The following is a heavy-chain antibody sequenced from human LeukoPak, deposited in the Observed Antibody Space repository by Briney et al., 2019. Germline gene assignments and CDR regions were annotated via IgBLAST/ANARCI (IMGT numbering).Heavy chain of an antibody. CDR2: INHSGST. V-gene: IGHV4-34*01. CDR1: GGPFGVYY. CDR3: AGPGAGDLDY. D-gene: IGHD3-10*01. Sequence: SETLSLTCAVYGGPFGVYYWSWVRQPPGKGLEWIGEINHSGSTNYNPSLKSRVTISVDTSKNHFSLKLSSVTTADTAVYYCAGPGAGDLDYWGQGTLVTVSS. J-gene: IGHJ4*02.